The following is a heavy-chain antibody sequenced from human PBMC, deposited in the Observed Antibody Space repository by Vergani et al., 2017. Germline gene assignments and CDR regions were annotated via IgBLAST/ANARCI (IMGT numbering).Heavy chain of an antibody. V-gene: IGHV1-18*04. CDR3: ASPYCSGGSCGAAYYYYYGMDV. CDR1: GYTFTSYG. J-gene: IGHJ6*02. CDR2: ISAYNGNT. Sequence: QVQLVQSGAEVKKPGASVKVSCKASGYTFTSYGISWVRQAPGQGLEWMGWISAYNGNTNYAQKLQGRVTMTTDTSTSTAYMELSRLRSDDTAVYYCASPYCSGGSCGAAYYYYYGMDVWGQGTTVTVSS. D-gene: IGHD2-15*01.